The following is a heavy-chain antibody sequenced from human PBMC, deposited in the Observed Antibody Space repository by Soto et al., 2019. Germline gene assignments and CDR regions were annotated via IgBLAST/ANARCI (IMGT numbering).Heavy chain of an antibody. V-gene: IGHV3-30-3*01. D-gene: IGHD3-9*01. CDR3: ARDKDWAFDY. CDR2: ISYDGSNK. CDR1: GFTFSSSA. Sequence: GGSLRLSCAASGFTFSSSAMHWVRQAPGKGLEWVAVISYDGSNKYYADSVKGRFTISRDNSKNTLYLQMNSLRAEDTAVYYCARDKDWAFDYWGQGTLVTVSS. J-gene: IGHJ4*02.